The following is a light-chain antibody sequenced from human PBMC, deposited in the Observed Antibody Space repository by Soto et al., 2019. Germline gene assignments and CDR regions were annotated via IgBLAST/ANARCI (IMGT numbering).Light chain of an antibody. J-gene: IGKJ1*01. Sequence: EIVLTQSPVTLSLSPGERATLSCGASQSVSSSYLAWYQQKPGQAPRLLIYGASSRATGIPDRFSGSGSGTDFTLTISSLQPDDFATYYCQHYNSYSEAFGQGTKVDIK. CDR3: QHYNSYSEA. CDR2: GAS. CDR1: QSVSSSY. V-gene: IGKV3-20*01.